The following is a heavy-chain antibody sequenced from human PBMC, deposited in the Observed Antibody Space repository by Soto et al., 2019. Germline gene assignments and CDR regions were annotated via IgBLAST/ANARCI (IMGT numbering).Heavy chain of an antibody. CDR3: ARDTGYCSGGSCYLFNQYFEY. V-gene: IGHV3-21*06. J-gene: IGHJ4*02. CDR1: GFTFSTYS. CDR2: ITSSSSYI. D-gene: IGHD2-15*01. Sequence: PGGSLRLSCAASGFTFSTYSMNWVRQAPGKGLEWVSSITSSSSYIYYADSVKGRFTISRDKAKNSLYLQRNSLRAEDTAVYYCARDTGYCSGGSCYLFNQYFEYWGQGTLVTVSS.